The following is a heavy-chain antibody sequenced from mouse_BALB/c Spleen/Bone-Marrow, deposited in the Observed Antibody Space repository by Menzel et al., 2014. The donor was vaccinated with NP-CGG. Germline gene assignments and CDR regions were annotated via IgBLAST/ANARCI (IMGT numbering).Heavy chain of an antibody. CDR3: ARGGHDFSLDY. V-gene: IGHV1-69*01. Sequence: QVQLQQPGAELGMPGASVKMSCKASGYTFTDNWIYWVKQRPGQGLEWIGAIDTSDSYTNYNQKFMGKASSTVDASSSTAYVQVSSLTSDDSAVYYCARGGHDFSLDYWGQGTSVTVSS. J-gene: IGHJ4*01. D-gene: IGHD2-4*01. CDR2: IDTSDSYT. CDR1: GYTFTDNW.